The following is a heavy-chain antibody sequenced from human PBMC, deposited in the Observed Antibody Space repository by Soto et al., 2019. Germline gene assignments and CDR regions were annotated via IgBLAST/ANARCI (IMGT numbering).Heavy chain of an antibody. Sequence: GGSLRLSCAASGFTFDDYAMHWVRQVPGKGLEWVSGINWNSGSIGYADSVKGRFAISRDNAKNSLHLQMNSLRAEDTAFYYCVKDESINWYSGHFRHWGQGTLVTVYS. CDR2: INWNSGSI. CDR3: VKDESINWYSGHFRH. CDR1: GFTFDDYA. V-gene: IGHV3-9*01. J-gene: IGHJ1*01. D-gene: IGHD6-13*01.